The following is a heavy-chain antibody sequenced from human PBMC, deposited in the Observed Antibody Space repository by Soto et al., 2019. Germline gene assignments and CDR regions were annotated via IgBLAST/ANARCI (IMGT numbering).Heavy chain of an antibody. J-gene: IGHJ4*02. CDR2: ISGSGGST. V-gene: IGHV3-23*01. Sequence: EVQLLESGGGLVQPGGSLRLSCAASGFTFSSYAMSWVRQAPGKGLEWVSAISGSGGSTYYADSVKGRFTISRDNSQHTLYLQMNSLRAEDTAVYYCAQPLPQYSSSATPYDYWGQGTLVIVCS. CDR3: AQPLPQYSSSATPYDY. D-gene: IGHD6-6*01. CDR1: GFTFSSYA.